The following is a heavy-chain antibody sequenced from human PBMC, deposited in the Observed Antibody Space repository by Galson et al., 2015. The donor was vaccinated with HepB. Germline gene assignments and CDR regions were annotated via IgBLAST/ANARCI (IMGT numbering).Heavy chain of an antibody. Sequence: SVKVSCKASGYSFTSYGISWVRQAPGQGLEWMGWISGFNGNTNYAQKFQGRVTMTTDTSTTTAYMELRSLTSHDTAVYYCARELFYYGSTDPWGQGTLVTVFS. D-gene: IGHD3-10*01. V-gene: IGHV1-18*01. J-gene: IGHJ5*02. CDR2: ISGFNGNT. CDR1: GYSFTSYG. CDR3: ARELFYYGSTDP.